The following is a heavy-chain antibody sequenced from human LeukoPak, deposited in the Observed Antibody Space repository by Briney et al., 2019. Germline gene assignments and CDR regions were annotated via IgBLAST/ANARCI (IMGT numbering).Heavy chain of an antibody. D-gene: IGHD3-10*01. CDR1: DGSISSYY. Sequence: SETLSLTCTVSDGSISSYYWSWIRQPPGKGLEWIGHIYDSGSTNYNLSLKGRVTISVDTSKNQFSLKLSSVTAADTAVYYCARGVMVRGVTPDYYYYYGMDVWGQGTTVTVSS. V-gene: IGHV4-59*01. CDR3: ARGVMVRGVTPDYYYYYGMDV. J-gene: IGHJ6*02. CDR2: IYDSGST.